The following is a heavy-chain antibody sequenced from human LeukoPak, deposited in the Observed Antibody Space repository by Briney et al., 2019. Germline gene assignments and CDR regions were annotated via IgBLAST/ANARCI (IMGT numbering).Heavy chain of an antibody. D-gene: IGHD5-18*01. CDR3: ANFVDTSMGGNDY. CDR1: GFTVNSNY. V-gene: IGHV3-23*01. J-gene: IGHJ4*02. CDR2: ISSSSDHI. Sequence: GGSLRLSCAASGFTVNSNYMGWVRQAPGKGLEWVSAISSSSDHIYYADSVQGRFTISRDNSKNTLYLQMNSLRAEDTALYYCANFVDTSMGGNDYWGQGTLVTVSS.